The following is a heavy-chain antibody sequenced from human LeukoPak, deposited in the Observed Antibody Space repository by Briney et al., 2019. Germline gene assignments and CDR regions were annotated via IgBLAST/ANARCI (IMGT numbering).Heavy chain of an antibody. CDR2: IYPGDSDT. Sequence: GESLKISCKGSGYSFTSYWIGWVRQMPGKGLEWMGIIYPGDSDTRNSPSFQGQVTISADKSISTAYLQWSSLKASDTAMYYCARSSHYYYGSGPLHAYYFDYWGQGTLVTVS. D-gene: IGHD3-10*01. V-gene: IGHV5-51*01. J-gene: IGHJ4*02. CDR1: GYSFTSYW. CDR3: ARSSHYYYGSGPLHAYYFDY.